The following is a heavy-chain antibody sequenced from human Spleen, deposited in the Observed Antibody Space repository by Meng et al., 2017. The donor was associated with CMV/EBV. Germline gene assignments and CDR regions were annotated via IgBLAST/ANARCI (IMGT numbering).Heavy chain of an antibody. CDR3: ARDLGAKEDY. V-gene: IGHV1-18*01. Sequence: QAHLVQSGAEVKKPGPPATVSCKASGYTFTSYDISWVRQAPGQGLEWMGWISTYNSNTNYAQKLQGRVTITTDTTTSTDYMELRSLRADDTAVYYCARDLGAKEDYWGQGTLVTVSS. CDR1: GYTFTSYD. D-gene: IGHD1-26*01. J-gene: IGHJ4*02. CDR2: ISTYNSNT.